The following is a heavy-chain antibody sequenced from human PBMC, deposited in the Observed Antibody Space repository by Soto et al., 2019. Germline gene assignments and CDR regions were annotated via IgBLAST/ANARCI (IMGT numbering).Heavy chain of an antibody. J-gene: IGHJ3*02. CDR2: IYYSGST. V-gene: IGHV4-59*08. D-gene: IGHD2-2*01. CDR1: GGSISSYY. CDR3: ARRDCSSTSCYRNAFDI. Sequence: QVQLQESGPGLVKPSETLSLTCTVSGGSISSYYWSWIRQPPGKGLEWIGYIYYSGSTNYNPSLKSRVTISVDTSKNQCSLRLSSVTAADTAVYDCARRDCSSTSCYRNAFDIWGQGTMVTVSS.